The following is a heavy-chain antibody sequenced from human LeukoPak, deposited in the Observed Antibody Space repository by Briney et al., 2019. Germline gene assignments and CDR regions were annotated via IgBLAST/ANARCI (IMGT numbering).Heavy chain of an antibody. CDR2: IYPDGRT. V-gene: IGHV3-53*01. J-gene: IGHJ4*02. CDR1: WFTLNYNY. Sequence: GGSLRLPCSVSWFTLNYNYMIWLRPPPPKGLQWVSVIYPDGRTSYADSVKGRFTISRDISRNTLLLQMNSLRPDDTAVHYCARTNPVYGDYDYWGQGTLVTVSS. CDR3: ARTNPVYGDYDY. D-gene: IGHD4-17*01.